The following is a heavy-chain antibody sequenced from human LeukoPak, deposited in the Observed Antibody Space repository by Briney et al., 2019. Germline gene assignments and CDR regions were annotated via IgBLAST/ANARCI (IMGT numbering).Heavy chain of an antibody. D-gene: IGHD5-18*01. V-gene: IGHV1-69*05. CDR3: AREGATAINYAFDI. CDR2: IIPIFGTA. J-gene: IGHJ3*02. Sequence: ASVKVSCKASGGTFSSYAISWVRQAPGQGLEWMGGIIPIFGTANYAQKFQGRVTITTDESTSTAYMELSSLRSEDTAVYYCAREGATAINYAFDIWGQGTMVTVSS. CDR1: GGTFSSYA.